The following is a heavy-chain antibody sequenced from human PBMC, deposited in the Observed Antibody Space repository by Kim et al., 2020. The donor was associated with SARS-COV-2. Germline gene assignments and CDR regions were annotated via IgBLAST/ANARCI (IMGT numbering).Heavy chain of an antibody. J-gene: IGHJ5*02. Sequence: ASVKVSCKASGYTFTSYYMHWVRLAPGQGLEWMGIINPSGGSTSYAQKFQGRVTMTRDTSTSTVYMELSSLRSEDTAVYYCARDAVLLWFGELGYNWFDPWGQGTLVTVSS. CDR2: INPSGGST. V-gene: IGHV1-46*01. D-gene: IGHD3-10*01. CDR3: ARDAVLLWFGELGYNWFDP. CDR1: GYTFTSYY.